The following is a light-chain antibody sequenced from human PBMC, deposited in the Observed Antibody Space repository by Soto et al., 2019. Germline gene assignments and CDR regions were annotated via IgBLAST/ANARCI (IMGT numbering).Light chain of an antibody. CDR2: EVN. CDR1: SSDVGAYNY. V-gene: IGLV2-8*01. J-gene: IGLJ1*01. Sequence: QSALTQPPSASGSPGQSVTISCTGTSSDVGAYNYVSWYQQHPGKAPKLMISEVNKRPSGVPDRFSGSKSGNTASLTVSGLQPEYVADYYCSSHGGPNNSNYVFGTGTKLTVL. CDR3: SSHGGPNNSNYV.